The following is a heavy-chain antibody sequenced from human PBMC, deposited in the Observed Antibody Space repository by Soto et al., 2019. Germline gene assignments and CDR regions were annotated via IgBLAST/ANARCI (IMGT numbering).Heavy chain of an antibody. Sequence: QLQLQESGPGLVKPSETLSLTCTVSGGSITSNAYYWGWIRQPPGKGLEWLGYIYYSGSASYNPSLKSRVTMSVDTSTNQFSLKLSSVTAADTAVYYCARRPKRGSYSWCFDYWGQGTLVTVSS. D-gene: IGHD1-26*01. CDR3: ARRPKRGSYSWCFDY. CDR2: IYYSGSA. CDR1: GGSITSNAYY. V-gene: IGHV4-39*01. J-gene: IGHJ4*02.